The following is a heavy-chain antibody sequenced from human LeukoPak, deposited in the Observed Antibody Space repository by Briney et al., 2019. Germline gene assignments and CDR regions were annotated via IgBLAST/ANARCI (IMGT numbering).Heavy chain of an antibody. CDR2: MNPNSGNT. J-gene: IGHJ3*02. D-gene: IGHD3-3*01. Sequence: ATVKVSCKASGYTFSSYDINWVRQATGQGLEWMGWMNPNSGNTGYAQKFQGRVTMTRNTSISTAYMELSSLRSEDTAVYYCARGGFWSGYFGAFDIWGQGTMVTVSS. CDR3: ARGGFWSGYFGAFDI. CDR1: GYTFSSYD. V-gene: IGHV1-8*01.